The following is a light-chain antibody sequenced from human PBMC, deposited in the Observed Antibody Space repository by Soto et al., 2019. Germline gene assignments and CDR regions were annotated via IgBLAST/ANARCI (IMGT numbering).Light chain of an antibody. V-gene: IGKV3-15*01. CDR2: YIS. CDR3: QQFNNWWS. CDR1: LCFGRN. Sequence: EVVMTQSPATLSVSPGERATLSCRASLCFGRNVAWFQQKPGQAPRLLIYYISTRATGFPARFRGSGFGTEFTLTISSLQSEDFAVYYCQQFNNWWSFGQGTKVDIK. J-gene: IGKJ1*01.